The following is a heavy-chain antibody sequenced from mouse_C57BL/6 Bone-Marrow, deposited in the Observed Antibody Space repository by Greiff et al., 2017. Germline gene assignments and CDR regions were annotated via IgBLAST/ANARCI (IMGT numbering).Heavy chain of an antibody. D-gene: IGHD1-1*01. CDR1: GFSFNTYA. J-gene: IGHJ4*01. Sequence: EVQLVESGGGLVQPKGSLKLSCAASGFSFNTYAMNWVRQAPGKGLEWVARIRSKSNNYATYYADSVKDRFTISRDDSESMLYLQMNNLKTEDTAMYYCVRGELTTVVAPDYAMDYWGQGTSVTVSS. V-gene: IGHV10-1*01. CDR2: IRSKSNNYAT. CDR3: VRGELTTVVAPDYAMDY.